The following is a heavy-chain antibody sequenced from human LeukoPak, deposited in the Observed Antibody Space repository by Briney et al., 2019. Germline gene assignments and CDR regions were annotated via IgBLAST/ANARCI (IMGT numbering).Heavy chain of an antibody. D-gene: IGHD2-15*01. CDR3: ARDLLGCSGGSCYPYGMDV. CDR1: GFTFSTSA. V-gene: IGHV3-23*01. CDR2: ISGSGGST. J-gene: IGHJ6*02. Sequence: GGSLRLSCAASGFTFSTSAMSWVRQAPGKGLEWVSTISGSGGSTYYADSVKGRFTISRDNSRNTLYLQMNSLRAEDTAVYYCARDLLGCSGGSCYPYGMDVWGQGTTVTVSS.